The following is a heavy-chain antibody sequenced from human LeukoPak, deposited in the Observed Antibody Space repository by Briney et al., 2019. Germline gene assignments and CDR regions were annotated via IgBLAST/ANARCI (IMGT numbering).Heavy chain of an antibody. CDR3: AMGIVGYCSSTSCYDAFDY. V-gene: IGHV1-69*05. CDR2: IIPIFGTA. CDR1: GGTFSSYA. D-gene: IGHD2-2*01. Sequence: SVKVSCKASGGTFSSYAISWVRQALGQGLEWMGGIIPIFGTANYAQKFQGRVTITTDESTSTAYMELSSLRSEDTAVYYCAMGIVGYCSSTSCYDAFDYWGQGTLVTVSS. J-gene: IGHJ4*02.